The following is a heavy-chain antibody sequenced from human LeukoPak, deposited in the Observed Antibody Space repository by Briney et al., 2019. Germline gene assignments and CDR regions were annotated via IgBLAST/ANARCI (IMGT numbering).Heavy chain of an antibody. D-gene: IGHD2-15*01. J-gene: IGHJ4*02. Sequence: SETLSLTCAVSGGSISSSNWWSWVRQPPGKGLEWIGEIYHSGSTNYNLSLKSRVTISVDKSKNQFSLKLSSVTAADTAVYYCASYCSGGSCYSGDDYWGQGTLVTVSS. CDR3: ASYCSGGSCYSGDDY. CDR2: IYHSGST. V-gene: IGHV4-4*02. CDR1: GGSISSSNW.